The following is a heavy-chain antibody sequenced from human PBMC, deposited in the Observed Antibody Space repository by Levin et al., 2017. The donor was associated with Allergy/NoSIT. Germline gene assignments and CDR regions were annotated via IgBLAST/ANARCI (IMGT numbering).Heavy chain of an antibody. Sequence: LSLTCAASGFTLSSYAMHWVRQAPGKGLEWVTVISYNGGDKKYADSVKGRFTISRDNSKNTLDLQMNSLRPEDTAVYYCARDVGRFAKYYFDYWGQGTLVTVSS. CDR3: ARDVGRFAKYYFDY. CDR1: GFTLSSYA. CDR2: ISYNGGDK. D-gene: IGHD3-10*01. J-gene: IGHJ4*02. V-gene: IGHV3-30*04.